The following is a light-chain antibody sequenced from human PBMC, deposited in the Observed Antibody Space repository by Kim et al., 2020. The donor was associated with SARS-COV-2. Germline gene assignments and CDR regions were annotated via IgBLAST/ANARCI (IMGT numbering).Light chain of an antibody. CDR1: QSLPTSY. V-gene: IGKV3-20*01. Sequence: SPGERATASCRAMQSLPTSYLAWYQQKAGQAPRVLIYGTSSRATGIPDRFSGSRSGTDFTLTISRLEPEDFAVYYCQQYESSPRTFGQGTKVEIK. J-gene: IGKJ1*01. CDR2: GTS. CDR3: QQYESSPRT.